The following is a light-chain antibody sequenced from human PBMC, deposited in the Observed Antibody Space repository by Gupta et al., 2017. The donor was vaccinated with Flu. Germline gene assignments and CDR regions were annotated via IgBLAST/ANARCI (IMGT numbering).Light chain of an antibody. Sequence: SGDVGDYIYVSWYQQYPDKAHNLICYEVSKRPSGVPDRFSGSKSSTTASLTVSGLQAEDEADYYCSSYAGSNNWVFGGGTKLTVL. J-gene: IGLJ3*02. CDR3: SSYAGSNNWV. CDR1: SGDVGDYIY. V-gene: IGLV2-8*01. CDR2: EVS.